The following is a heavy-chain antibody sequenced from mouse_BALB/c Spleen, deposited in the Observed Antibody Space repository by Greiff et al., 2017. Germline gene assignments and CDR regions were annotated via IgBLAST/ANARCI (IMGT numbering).Heavy chain of an antibody. CDR3: ARTTATTY. V-gene: IGHV14-3*02. Sequence: EVQLVESGAELVKPGASVKLSCTASGFNIKDTYMHWVKQRPEQGLEWIGRIDPANGNTKYDPKFQGKATITADTSSNTAYLQLSSLTSEDTAVYYCARTTATTYWGQGTLVTVSA. D-gene: IGHD1-2*01. J-gene: IGHJ3*01. CDR2: IDPANGNT. CDR1: GFNIKDTY.